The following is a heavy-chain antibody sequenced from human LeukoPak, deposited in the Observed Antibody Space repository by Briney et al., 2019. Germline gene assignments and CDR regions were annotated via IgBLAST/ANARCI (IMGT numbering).Heavy chain of an antibody. Sequence: GGSLRLPCAASGFTFSSYSMNWVRQAPGKGLEWVSSISSSSSYIYYADSVKGRFTISRDNAKNSLYLQMNSLRAEDTAVYYCAGETGAVASDAFDIWGQGTMVTVSS. D-gene: IGHD6-19*01. CDR1: GFTFSSYS. CDR2: ISSSSSYI. CDR3: AGETGAVASDAFDI. J-gene: IGHJ3*02. V-gene: IGHV3-21*01.